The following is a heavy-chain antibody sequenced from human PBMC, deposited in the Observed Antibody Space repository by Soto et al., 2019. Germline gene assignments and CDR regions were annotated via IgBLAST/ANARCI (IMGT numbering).Heavy chain of an antibody. D-gene: IGHD3-3*01. Sequence: VKVSCKASGGTFSSYAISWVRQAPGQGLEWMGGIIPIFGTANYAQKFQGRVTITADESTSTAYMELSSLRSEDTAVYYCARNDFWSGQYYYYGIDVWGQGTTVTVSS. CDR2: IIPIFGTA. V-gene: IGHV1-69*01. CDR1: GGTFSSYA. CDR3: ARNDFWSGQYYYYGIDV. J-gene: IGHJ6*02.